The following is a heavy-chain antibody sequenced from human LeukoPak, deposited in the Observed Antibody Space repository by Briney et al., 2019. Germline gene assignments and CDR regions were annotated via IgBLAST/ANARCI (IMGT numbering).Heavy chain of an antibody. CDR2: INPNSGGT. CDR3: ATFAGEHQAPFDY. V-gene: IGHV1-2*02. J-gene: IGHJ4*02. CDR1: GYTFIGYY. D-gene: IGHD1-26*01. Sequence: GASVKVSCQTSGYTFIGYYIHWVRQAPGQGLEWMGWINPNSGGTNCAQKFQGRVTMTRDTSISTAYMELNRLRSDDTAVYYCATFAGEHQAPFDYWGQGTLVTVSS.